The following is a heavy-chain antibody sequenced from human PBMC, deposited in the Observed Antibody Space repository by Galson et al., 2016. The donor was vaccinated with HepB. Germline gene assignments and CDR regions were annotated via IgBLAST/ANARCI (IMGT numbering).Heavy chain of an antibody. J-gene: IGHJ4*02. D-gene: IGHD5-18*01. CDR2: IKGDGSQV. Sequence: SLRLSCAASGFTFSNFWMNWVRQAPGQGLEWVANIKGDGSQVYYVDSVKGRFSISRDNVENSLFLQMNSLRAEDTAVYFCARAQWIQALRAAYFDYWGQGALVTVSS. CDR3: ARAQWIQALRAAYFDY. V-gene: IGHV3-7*04. CDR1: GFTFSNFW.